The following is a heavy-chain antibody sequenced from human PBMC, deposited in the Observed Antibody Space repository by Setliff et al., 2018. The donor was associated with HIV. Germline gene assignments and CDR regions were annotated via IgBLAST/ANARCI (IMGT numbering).Heavy chain of an antibody. CDR3: ARVISSWSAYYIDY. D-gene: IGHD3-3*01. CDR1: GGSISSSNYY. J-gene: IGHJ4*02. V-gene: IGHV4-39*07. Sequence: SETLSLTCTVSGGSISSSNYYWGWIRQPPGKGLEWIGNIHYSGSTYYNPSLKSRVTISVDTSKNQFSLKLSSVTAADTAVYYCARVISSWSAYYIDYWGQGTLVTVSS. CDR2: IHYSGST.